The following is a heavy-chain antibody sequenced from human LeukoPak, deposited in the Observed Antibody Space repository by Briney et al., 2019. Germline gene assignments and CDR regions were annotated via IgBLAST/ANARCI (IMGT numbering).Heavy chain of an antibody. CDR3: ARVLLAAADAFDI. V-gene: IGHV4-34*01. Sequence: PSETLSLTRAVYGGSFSGYYWSWIRQPPGKGLEWIGEINHSGSTNYNPSLKSRVTISVDTSKNQFSLKLSSVTAADTAVYYCARVLLAAADAFDIWGQGTMVTVSS. CDR2: INHSGST. D-gene: IGHD6-13*01. CDR1: GGSFSGYY. J-gene: IGHJ3*02.